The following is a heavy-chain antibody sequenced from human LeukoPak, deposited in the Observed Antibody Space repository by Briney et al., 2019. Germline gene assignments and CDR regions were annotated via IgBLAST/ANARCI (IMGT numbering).Heavy chain of an antibody. CDR1: GFTFSAYG. V-gene: IGHV3-30*02. J-gene: IGHJ4*02. Sequence: GGSLRLSCAASGFTFSAYGMHWVRQAPGKGLEWVAFIRYDGSKKYYADSVKGRFTISRDNSKNTLYLQMNSLRADDTAVYYCARYYRLDYWGQGTLVTVSS. CDR3: ARYYRLDY. CDR2: IRYDGSKK. D-gene: IGHD2-15*01.